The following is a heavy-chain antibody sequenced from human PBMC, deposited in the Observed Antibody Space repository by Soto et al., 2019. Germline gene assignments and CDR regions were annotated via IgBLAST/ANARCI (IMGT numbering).Heavy chain of an antibody. CDR1: VFTVSSYS. CDR3: AGIASSPNWFDP. Sequence: GSLRLYCAASVFTVSSYSMNWVRQAPGKGLEWVSSISSSSSYIYYADSVKGRFTISRDNAKNSLYLQMNSLRAEDTAVYYCAGIASSPNWFDPWGQGTLVTVSS. V-gene: IGHV3-21*01. CDR2: ISSSSSYI. D-gene: IGHD3-3*02. J-gene: IGHJ5*02.